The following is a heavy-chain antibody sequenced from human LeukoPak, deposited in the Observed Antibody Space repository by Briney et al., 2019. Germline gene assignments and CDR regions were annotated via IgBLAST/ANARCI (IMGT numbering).Heavy chain of an antibody. V-gene: IGHV3-7*01. Sequence: AGGSLRLSCVASGFTFSTCWMGWVRQAPGKGLEWVANIKEDGSEKYYVDSMEGRFTVSRDNAKNSLYLQMDSLRAEDTAVYYCARGGTFVSDYWGQGTLVTVSS. D-gene: IGHD1-1*01. CDR2: IKEDGSEK. CDR1: GFTFSTCW. J-gene: IGHJ4*02. CDR3: ARGGTFVSDY.